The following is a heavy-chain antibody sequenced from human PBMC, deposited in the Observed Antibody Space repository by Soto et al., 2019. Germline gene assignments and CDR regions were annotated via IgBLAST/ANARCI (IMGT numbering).Heavy chain of an antibody. V-gene: IGHV4-61*01. CDR2: IYYSGST. CDR3: ARGPWLQSFFSSFDY. D-gene: IGHD5-12*01. Sequence: QVQLQESGPGLVKPSETLSLTCTVSGGSVSSGSYYWSWIRQPPGKGLEWIGYIYYSGSTNYNPSLKSRVTISVDTSKNQFSLKLSSVTAADTAVYYCARGPWLQSFFSSFDYWGQGTLVTVSS. J-gene: IGHJ4*02. CDR1: GGSVSSGSYY.